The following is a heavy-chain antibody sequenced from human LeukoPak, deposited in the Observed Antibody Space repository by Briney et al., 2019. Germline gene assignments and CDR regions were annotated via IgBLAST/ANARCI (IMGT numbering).Heavy chain of an antibody. J-gene: IGHJ4*02. D-gene: IGHD6-13*01. CDR3: ARGEQQLAD. CDR1: GGSISSSSYY. V-gene: IGHV4-39*07. CDR2: INHSGST. Sequence: SETLSLTCTVSGGSISSSSYYWSWIRQPPGKGLEWIGEINHSGSTNYDPSLKSRVTISVDTSKNQFSLKLSSVTAADTAVYYCARGEQQLADWGQGTLVTVTS.